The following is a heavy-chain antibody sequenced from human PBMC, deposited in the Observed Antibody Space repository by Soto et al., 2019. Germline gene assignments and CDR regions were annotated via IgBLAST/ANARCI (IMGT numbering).Heavy chain of an antibody. CDR1: EFTFSNYA. Sequence: QRLSCTASEFTFSNYAMSWVRQAPGKGLEWVSAISASGAATYYVDSVKGRFTISRDNSKNTLYVQMNSLRAEDTGVYYCARCTVVSTTSRGWCNWFDPWGQGTLVTVSS. D-gene: IGHD2-21*01. V-gene: IGHV3-23*01. J-gene: IGHJ5*02. CDR2: ISASGAAT. CDR3: ARCTVVSTTSRGWCNWFDP.